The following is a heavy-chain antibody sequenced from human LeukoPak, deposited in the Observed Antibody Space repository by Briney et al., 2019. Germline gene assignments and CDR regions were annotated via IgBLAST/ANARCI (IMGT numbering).Heavy chain of an antibody. J-gene: IGHJ6*02. CDR3: AREGRGSSSWYSYYYGMDV. V-gene: IGHV4-4*07. CDR2: IYTSGST. CDR1: GGSISSYY. Sequence: SETLSLTCTVSGGSISSYYWSWIRQPAGKGLKWIGRIYTSGSTNYNPSLKSRVTMSVDTSKNQFSLKLSSVTAADTAVYYCAREGRGSSSWYSYYYGMDVWGQGTTVTVSS. D-gene: IGHD6-13*01.